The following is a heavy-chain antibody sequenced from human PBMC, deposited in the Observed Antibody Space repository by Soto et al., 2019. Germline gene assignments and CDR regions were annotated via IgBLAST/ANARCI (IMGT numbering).Heavy chain of an antibody. J-gene: IGHJ4*02. CDR1: GFSFSVYS. CDR3: ARDQGGITSIRGDVDY. Sequence: EVALVESGGALVEPGRSLRLSCIASGFSFSVYSMAWFRQAPGKGLEWVSFIRRTTSGATTESASSVQGRFIISRADSRNIVYLQMSSLKMEDAAVYYCARDQGGITSIRGDVDYWGQGTLVTVSS. D-gene: IGHD3-10*01. CDR2: IRRTTSGATT. V-gene: IGHV3-49*03.